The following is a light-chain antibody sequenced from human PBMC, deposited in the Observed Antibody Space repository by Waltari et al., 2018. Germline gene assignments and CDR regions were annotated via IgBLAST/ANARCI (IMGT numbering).Light chain of an antibody. V-gene: IGLV2-14*01. Sequence: SALTQPASVSGSPGQSITISCTGTSSDVGGYNYVSWYQQHPDKAPKLMIYEVSNRPSGVSNRFSGSKSGNTASLTVSGLQVDDEADYFCTSYTSNSTHYVFGTGTKVTVL. J-gene: IGLJ1*01. CDR1: SSDVGGYNY. CDR3: TSYTSNSTHYV. CDR2: EVS.